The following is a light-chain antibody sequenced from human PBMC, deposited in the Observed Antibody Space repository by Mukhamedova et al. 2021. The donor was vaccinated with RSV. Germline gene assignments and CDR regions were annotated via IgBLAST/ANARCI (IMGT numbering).Light chain of an antibody. CDR3: QKYNSAPQVT. Sequence: WYQRRVHGKVPKLLIYAASTLQSGVPSRFSGSASGTNFTLTISSLQPDDVATYYCQKYNSAPQVTFGGGTKVEIK. J-gene: IGKJ4*01. V-gene: IGKV1-27*01. CDR2: AAS.